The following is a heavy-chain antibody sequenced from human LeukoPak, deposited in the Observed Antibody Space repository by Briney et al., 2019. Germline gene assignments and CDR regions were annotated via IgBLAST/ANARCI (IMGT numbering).Heavy chain of an antibody. CDR3: ARDFEGLGEWSHPYYMDV. D-gene: IGHD3-16*01. CDR2: ISAYNGST. V-gene: IGHV1-18*01. Sequence: ASVKVSCKASGYTFTSYGISWVRQAPGQGLEWMGWISAYNGSTNYAQKLQGRVTMTTDTSTSTAYMELRSLRSDDTAVYYCARDFEGLGEWSHPYYMDVWGKGTTVTVSS. J-gene: IGHJ6*03. CDR1: GYTFTSYG.